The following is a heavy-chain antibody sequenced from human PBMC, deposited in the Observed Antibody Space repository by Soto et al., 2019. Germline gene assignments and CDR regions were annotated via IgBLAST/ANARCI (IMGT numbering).Heavy chain of an antibody. J-gene: IGHJ6*02. CDR3: ANDQESGTFLDWLSKPDV. V-gene: IGHV3-30*18. CDR1: GFTFSSYG. D-gene: IGHD3-3*02. Sequence: GGSLRLSCAASGFTFSSYGMHWVRQAPGKGLEWVAVISYDGSNKYYADSVKGRFTISRDNSKNTLYLQMNSLRAEDTAVYYCANDQESGTFLDWLSKPDVWGQGTPVTVSS. CDR2: ISYDGSNK.